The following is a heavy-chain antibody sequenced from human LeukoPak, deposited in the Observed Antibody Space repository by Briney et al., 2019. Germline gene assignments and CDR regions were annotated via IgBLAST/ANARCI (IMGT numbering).Heavy chain of an antibody. CDR1: GFTFSTYW. CDR3: ARAPSEIGGYYPEYFRH. V-gene: IGHV3-74*01. J-gene: IGHJ1*01. Sequence: GGSLRLSCAASGFTFSTYWMHWVRQAPGKGLVWVSRIKSDGSTNYADSVKGRFTISRDNAKNTVSLQTNSLRPEDTGVYYCARAPSEIGGYYPEYFRHWGQGTLVTVSS. D-gene: IGHD3-22*01. CDR2: IKSDGST.